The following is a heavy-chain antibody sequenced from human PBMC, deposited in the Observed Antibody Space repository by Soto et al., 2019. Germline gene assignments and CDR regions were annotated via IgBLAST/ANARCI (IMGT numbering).Heavy chain of an antibody. CDR3: AKDGNWLDVFLDV. J-gene: IGHJ4*02. D-gene: IGHD6-19*01. CDR1: GIDFSNYA. V-gene: IGHV3-23*01. CDR2: SSTSGRST. Sequence: GGSLRLSCVVSGIDFSNYAMTWVGQAPGKGLEWVAISSTSGRSTYHAASVRGRFTISRDISKNTLYLHRTNLRAEDTAVYYCAKDGNWLDVFLDVWGQGTPVTVSS.